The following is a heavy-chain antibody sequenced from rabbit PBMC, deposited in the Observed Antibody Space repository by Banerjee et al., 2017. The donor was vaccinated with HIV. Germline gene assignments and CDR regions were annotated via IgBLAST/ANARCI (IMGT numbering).Heavy chain of an antibody. J-gene: IGHJ4*01. V-gene: IGHV1S47*01. CDR2: IWTASGVT. CDR1: GFDFSSDA. Sequence: QEQLVESGGGLVQPEGSLTITCKASGFDFSSDAMCWVRQAPGKGPEWIGCIWTASGVTYYASWAKGRFTISETSSTTVTLQMTSLTAADTATYFCARDVTWGDWDLWGPGTLVTVS. D-gene: IGHD4-1*01. CDR3: ARDVTWGDWDL.